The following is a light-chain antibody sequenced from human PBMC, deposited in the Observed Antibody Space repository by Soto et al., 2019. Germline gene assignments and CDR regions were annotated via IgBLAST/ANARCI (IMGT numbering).Light chain of an antibody. CDR2: GAS. Sequence: EVVMTQSPATLSVSPGERVTLSCRASQIASSNLAWYQQKPGQAPSLLIYGASTRAAGIPARFSGSGSGAEFTLTISGLQSEDFAVYYCQQYNKWPYTFGQGTNLEIK. CDR1: QIASSN. CDR3: QQYNKWPYT. J-gene: IGKJ2*01. V-gene: IGKV3-15*01.